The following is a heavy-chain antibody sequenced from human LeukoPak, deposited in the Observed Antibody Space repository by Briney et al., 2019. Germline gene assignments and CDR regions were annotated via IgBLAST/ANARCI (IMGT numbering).Heavy chain of an antibody. CDR2: NNGVGSTT. J-gene: IGHJ4*02. CDR1: GFGLSGSW. CDR3: AKDLKSIAVVTAIRGYFDY. V-gene: IGHV3-74*01. Sequence: GGPLRFSGVALGFGLSGSWLYWFRKVPGKGLIYISGNNGVGSTTNYADVVKGRFTMSRDNVKNTLYLQMNSLRVEDTAVYYCAKDLKSIAVVTAIRGYFDYWGQGTLVTVSS. D-gene: IGHD2-21*02.